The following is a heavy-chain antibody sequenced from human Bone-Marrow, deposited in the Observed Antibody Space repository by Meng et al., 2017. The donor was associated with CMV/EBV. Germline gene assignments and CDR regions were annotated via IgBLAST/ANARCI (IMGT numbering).Heavy chain of an antibody. Sequence: GGSLRLSCAASGLIFSNFEMNWVRQAPGKGLEWVSSISSSSSYIYYADSVKGRFTISRDNAKNSLYLQMNSLRAEDTAVYYCASTVATYYDFWSGYQTYDYWGQGTLVTVSS. CDR2: ISSSSSYI. V-gene: IGHV3-21*01. CDR3: ASTVATYYDFWSGYQTYDY. J-gene: IGHJ4*02. D-gene: IGHD3-3*01. CDR1: GLIFSNFE.